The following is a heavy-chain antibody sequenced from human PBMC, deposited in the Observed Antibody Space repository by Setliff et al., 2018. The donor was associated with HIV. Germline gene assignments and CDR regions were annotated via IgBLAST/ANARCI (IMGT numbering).Heavy chain of an antibody. J-gene: IGHJ4*02. D-gene: IGHD5-12*01. CDR3: ARGQGAYSGYDYDY. V-gene: IGHV3-53*01. CDR1: GFTVSTNY. CDR2: IYSGDTT. Sequence: GGSLRLSCAASGFTVSTNYMNWVRQAPGKGLEWVSVIYSGDTTYYADSVKGRFTVSRDKSKNTLFLQMNSLRADDTAVYYCARGQGAYSGYDYDYWGQGTLVTVSS.